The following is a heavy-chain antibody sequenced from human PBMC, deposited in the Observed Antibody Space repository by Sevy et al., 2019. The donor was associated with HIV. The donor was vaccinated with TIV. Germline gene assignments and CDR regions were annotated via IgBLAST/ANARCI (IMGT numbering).Heavy chain of an antibody. D-gene: IGHD3-10*01. CDR2: IYSDGST. V-gene: IGHV3-53*01. CDR3: ARMARQIISHWYFDL. Sequence: GGSLRLSYEASEFTVSRNYMNWIRQVPGKGLEWVSLIYSDGSTYYADSVKGRFTISREASKNTLHLQMNNLRGEDTAIYYCARMARQIISHWYFDLWGRGTLVTVSS. CDR1: EFTVSRNY. J-gene: IGHJ2*01.